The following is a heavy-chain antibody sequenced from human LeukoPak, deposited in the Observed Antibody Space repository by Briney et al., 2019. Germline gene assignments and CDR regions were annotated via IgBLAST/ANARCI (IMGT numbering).Heavy chain of an antibody. V-gene: IGHV4-59*08. CDR1: GGSISSHY. J-gene: IGHJ4*02. CDR2: IYYSGST. D-gene: IGHD6-13*01. CDR3: ARGIAAAGNTYDY. Sequence: PSETLSLTCTVSGGSISSHYWSWIRQPPGKGLEWIGYIYYSGSTNYNPSLKSRVTISVDTSKNQFSLKLSSVTAADTAVYYCARGIAAAGNTYDYWGQGTLVTVSS.